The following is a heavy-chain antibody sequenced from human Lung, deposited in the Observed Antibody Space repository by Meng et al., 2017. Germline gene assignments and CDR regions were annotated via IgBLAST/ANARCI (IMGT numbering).Heavy chain of an antibody. J-gene: IGHJ4*02. CDR1: GFSFRIYG. V-gene: IGHV3-33*01. Sequence: GQLVESGGGVVQPGKSLRVSCEASGFSFRIYGMHWVRQAPGKGLEWVAVIWNDGSNQYYADSVKGRFSISRDNSKNTLFLQMNSLRAEDTAMYFCARDERATQFEYWGQGTLVTVSS. CDR3: ARDERATQFEY. CDR2: IWNDGSNQ.